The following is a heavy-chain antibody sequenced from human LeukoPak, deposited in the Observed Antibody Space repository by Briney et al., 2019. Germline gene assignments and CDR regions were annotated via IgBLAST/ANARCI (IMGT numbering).Heavy chain of an antibody. V-gene: IGHV3-23*01. Sequence: GGSLRLSCAASGFTFSSYAMSWVRQAPGKGLEWVSDISGSGGSTYYADSVKGRFTISRDNSKNKLYLQINNLRAGETAVYYCAKRGYDSRGHGAFDIWGQGTMVTVSS. J-gene: IGHJ3*02. CDR3: AKRGYDSRGHGAFDI. CDR1: GFTFSSYA. D-gene: IGHD3-22*01. CDR2: ISGSGGST.